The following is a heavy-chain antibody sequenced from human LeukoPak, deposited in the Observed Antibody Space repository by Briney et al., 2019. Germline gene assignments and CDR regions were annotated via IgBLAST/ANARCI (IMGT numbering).Heavy chain of an antibody. Sequence: ASVKVSCKASGYTFTSYGIRWVRQAPGQGLEWMGWISAYNGNTNYAQKLQGRVTMTTDTSTSTAYMELRGLKSDDTAVYYCARENPAVAGNDYWGQGTVVTVSS. J-gene: IGHJ4*02. D-gene: IGHD6-19*01. CDR1: GYTFTSYG. V-gene: IGHV1-18*01. CDR2: ISAYNGNT. CDR3: ARENPAVAGNDY.